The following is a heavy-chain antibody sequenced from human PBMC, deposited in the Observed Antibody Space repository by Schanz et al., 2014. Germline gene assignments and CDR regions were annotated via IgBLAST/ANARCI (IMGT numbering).Heavy chain of an antibody. CDR1: GFTFSNYA. D-gene: IGHD2-15*01. CDR2: MNQDGSVK. J-gene: IGHJ4*02. V-gene: IGHV3-7*01. Sequence: EVQLLESGGGLVQPGGSLRLSCAASGFTFSNYAMNWVRQAPGKGLEWVANMNQDGSVKNYVDSVKGRFTISRDNAKNSLYLQMNSLRAEDTAVYYCARDKGGLIPFDYWGQGTLVAVSS. CDR3: ARDKGGLIPFDY.